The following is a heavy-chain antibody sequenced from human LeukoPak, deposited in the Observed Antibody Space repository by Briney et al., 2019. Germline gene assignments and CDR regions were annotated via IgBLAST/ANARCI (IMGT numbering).Heavy chain of an antibody. D-gene: IGHD6-19*01. J-gene: IGHJ4*02. V-gene: IGHV3-49*04. CDR3: SRDINPTIAVAGYYFDY. CDR2: IRNKAYRGTT. CDR1: GFTFGDYA. Sequence: SLRLSCTASGFTFGDYAMNWVRQAPGQGLEGVGLIRNKAYRGTTEYAASVQGRFTISRDDSKSIVYLQMNSMKPEDTAVYYCSRDINPTIAVAGYYFDYWGQGTLVTVSS.